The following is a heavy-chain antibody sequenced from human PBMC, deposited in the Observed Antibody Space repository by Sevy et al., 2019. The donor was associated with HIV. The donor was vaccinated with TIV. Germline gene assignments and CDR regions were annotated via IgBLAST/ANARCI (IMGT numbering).Heavy chain of an antibody. J-gene: IGHJ6*02. CDR1: GFAFSSSW. D-gene: IGHD2-2*01. CDR3: ARLCTGFIYYYYYGMDV. CDR2: IKQDGSEK. V-gene: IGHV3-7*01. Sequence: GGSLRLSCAASGFAFSSSWRTWVRQAPGKGLEWVANIKQDGSEKYYVDFLKGRFTISRDNAKNSLYLQMNSLRAEDTAVYYCARLCTGFIYYYYYGMDVWGQRTTVTVSS.